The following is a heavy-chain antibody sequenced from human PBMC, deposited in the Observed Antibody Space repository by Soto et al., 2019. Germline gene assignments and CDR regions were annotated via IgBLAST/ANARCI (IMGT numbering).Heavy chain of an antibody. V-gene: IGHV3-23*01. D-gene: IGHD1-26*01. J-gene: IGHJ5*01. CDR3: GKERAVGAIGDRFDS. CDR1: GFTFSNYA. CDR2: VSGSGDRT. Sequence: GGSLRLSCAASGFTFSNYAMSWVRQAPGKGLEWVSVVSGSGDRTDYADSVKGRFTISRDTSKNTLYLQMNSLRAEDTAVYYCGKERAVGAIGDRFDSWGQGTLVTVYS.